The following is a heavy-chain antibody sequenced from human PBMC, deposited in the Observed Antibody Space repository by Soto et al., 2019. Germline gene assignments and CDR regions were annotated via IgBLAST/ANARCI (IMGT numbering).Heavy chain of an antibody. CDR1: GFTFSNAW. V-gene: IGHV3-15*01. Sequence: EVQLVESGGGLVKPGGSLRLSCAASGFTFSNAWMSWVRQAPGKGLEWVGRIKSKTDGGTTDYAAPVQGRFTIYSEDSTITLYLTMNSLKTEYAAVYYCTTDYNYELWGQGTLVTVSS. CDR3: TTDYNYEL. J-gene: IGHJ4*02. CDR2: IKSKTDGGTT. D-gene: IGHD1-20*01.